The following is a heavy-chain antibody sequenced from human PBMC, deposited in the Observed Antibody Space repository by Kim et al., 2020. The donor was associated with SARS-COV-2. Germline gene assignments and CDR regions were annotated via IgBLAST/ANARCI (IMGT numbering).Heavy chain of an antibody. J-gene: IGHJ6*03. CDR1: GGSISSSSYY. Sequence: SETLSLTCTVSGGSISSSSYYWGWIRQPPGKGLEWIGSIYYSGSTYYNPSLKSRVTISVDTSKNQFSLKLSSVTAADTAVYYCARHSAVRQPVPYMDVWGKGTTVTVSS. V-gene: IGHV4-39*01. CDR3: ARHSAVRQPVPYMDV. D-gene: IGHD6-13*01. CDR2: IYYSGST.